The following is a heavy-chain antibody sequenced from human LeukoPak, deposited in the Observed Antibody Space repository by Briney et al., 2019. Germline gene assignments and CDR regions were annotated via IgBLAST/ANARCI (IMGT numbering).Heavy chain of an antibody. CDR3: ARWSSSIALSGYDY. CDR1: GFSFSNYA. CDR2: IKHDGSEK. V-gene: IGHV3-7*01. D-gene: IGHD6-6*01. J-gene: IGHJ4*02. Sequence: PGGSLRLSCAASGFSFSNYAMHWVRQPPGKGLEWVASIKHDGSEKYYVDSVKGRFTISRDNAKNSLYLQMNSLRAEDTAVYYCARWSSSIALSGYDYWGQGTLVTVSS.